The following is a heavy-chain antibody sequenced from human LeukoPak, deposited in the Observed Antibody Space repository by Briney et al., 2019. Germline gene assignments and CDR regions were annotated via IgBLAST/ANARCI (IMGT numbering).Heavy chain of an antibody. J-gene: IGHJ5*02. CDR1: GGSISSSSYY. CDR3: ARRQDIVVVVAAPYGDYDWFDP. D-gene: IGHD2-15*01. V-gene: IGHV4-39*01. CDR2: IYYSGST. Sequence: PSETLSLTCTVSGGSISSSSYYWGWIRQPPGKGLEWIGSIYYSGSTYYNPSLKSRVTISVDTSKNQFSLKLSSVTAADTAVYYCARRQDIVVVVAAPYGDYDWFDPWGQGTLVTVSS.